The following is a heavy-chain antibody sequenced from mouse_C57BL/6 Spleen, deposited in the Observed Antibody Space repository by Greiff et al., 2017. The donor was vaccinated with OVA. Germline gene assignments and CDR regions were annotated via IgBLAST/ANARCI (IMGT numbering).Heavy chain of an antibody. CDR1: GFSLTSSG. V-gene: IGHV2-6*03. J-gene: IGHJ4*01. CDR3: ARSSTVVDEDYAMDY. CDR2: IWSDGST. Sequence: VQLVESGPGLVAPSQSLSITCTVSGFSLTSSGVHWVRQPPGKGLEWLVVIWSDGSTTYNSALKSRLSISKDNSKSQVFLKMNSLQTDDTAMYYCARSSTVVDEDYAMDYWGQGTSVTVSS. D-gene: IGHD1-1*01.